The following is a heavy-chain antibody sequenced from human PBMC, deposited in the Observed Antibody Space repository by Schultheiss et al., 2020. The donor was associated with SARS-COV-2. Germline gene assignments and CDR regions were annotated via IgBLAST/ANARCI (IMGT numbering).Heavy chain of an antibody. J-gene: IGHJ4*02. CDR1: RFTFNIYG. CDR3: VRDYYTYDY. CDR2: ISKDGNNK. D-gene: IGHD3-3*01. V-gene: IGHV3-33*08. Sequence: GGSLRLSCAVSRFTFNIYGMHWVRQAPGKGLEWVALISKDGNNKFYADSVKGRFTISRDNARNTLYLQMNSLRAEDTAVYYCVRDYYTYDYWGQGTLVTVSS.